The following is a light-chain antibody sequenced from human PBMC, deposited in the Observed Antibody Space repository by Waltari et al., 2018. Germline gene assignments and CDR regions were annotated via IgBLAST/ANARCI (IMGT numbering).Light chain of an antibody. Sequence: DIQMTQSPSTLSASVGDRVIITCRASQSISTWLAWYQQKPGKAPKLLMYKSSSLESGVPSRFSGSGSGTEFTLTISSLKPDDFATYYCQQYNSYPWTFGHGTKVEVK. CDR3: QQYNSYPWT. CDR1: QSISTW. V-gene: IGKV1-5*03. CDR2: KSS. J-gene: IGKJ1*01.